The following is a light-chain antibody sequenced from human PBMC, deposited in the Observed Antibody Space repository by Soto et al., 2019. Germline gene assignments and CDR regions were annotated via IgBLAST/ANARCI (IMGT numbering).Light chain of an antibody. Sequence: QSALTQPASVSGSPGQSITISCTGTSSDIGGYNYVSWYQQHPGKVPKLMIFEVSNRPSGVSYRFSGSKSGNTASLTISGLQGEDEADYYCSAYTVSRTYVFGTGTKVTVL. CDR2: EVS. CDR1: SSDIGGYNY. CDR3: SAYTVSRTYV. J-gene: IGLJ1*01. V-gene: IGLV2-14*01.